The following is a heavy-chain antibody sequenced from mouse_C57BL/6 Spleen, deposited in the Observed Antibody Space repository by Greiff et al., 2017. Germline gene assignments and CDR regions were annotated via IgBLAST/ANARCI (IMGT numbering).Heavy chain of an antibody. V-gene: IGHV1-53*01. CDR2: INPTNGGT. CDR3: SRRWLHYYYAMDY. CDR1: GYTFTSYW. J-gene: IGHJ4*01. Sequence: QVQLQQPGPELVMPGASVTLSCKASGYTFTSYWMHWVKQRPGQGLEWIGNINPTNGGTNYNEKFKSKATLTVDKSSSTAYMQLRNRTSEDSAFYYCSRRWLHYYYAMDYWGQGTSVTVSS. D-gene: IGHD2-3*01.